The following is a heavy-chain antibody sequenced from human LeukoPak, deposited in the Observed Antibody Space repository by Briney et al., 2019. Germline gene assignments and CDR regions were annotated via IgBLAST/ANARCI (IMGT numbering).Heavy chain of an antibody. Sequence: SETLSLTCAVSGYSISSGYYWGWIRQPPRKGLEWIGSIYHSGSTYYNPSLKSRVTISVDTSKNQFSLKLSSVTAADTAVYYCARDSSGWYKDYWGQGTLVTVSS. CDR2: IYHSGST. D-gene: IGHD6-19*01. J-gene: IGHJ4*02. CDR1: GYSISSGYY. V-gene: IGHV4-38-2*02. CDR3: ARDSSGWYKDY.